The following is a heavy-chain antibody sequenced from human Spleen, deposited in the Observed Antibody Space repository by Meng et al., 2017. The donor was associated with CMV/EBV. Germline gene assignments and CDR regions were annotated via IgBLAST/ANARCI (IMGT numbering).Heavy chain of an antibody. V-gene: IGHV3-33*06. J-gene: IGHJ5*02. CDR3: AKDSSYYDFWSGQNWFDP. D-gene: IGHD3-3*01. CDR1: GFTFSSYG. CDR2: IWYDGSNK. Sequence: GESLKISCAASGFTFSSYGMHWVRQAPGKGLEWVAVIWYDGSNKYYADSVKGRFTISRDNSKNTLYLQMNSLRPEDTAVYYCAKDSSYYDFWSGQNWFDPWGQGTLVTVSS.